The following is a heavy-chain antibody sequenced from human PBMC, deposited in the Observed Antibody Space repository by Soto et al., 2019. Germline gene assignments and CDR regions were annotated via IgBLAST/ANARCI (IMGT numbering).Heavy chain of an antibody. D-gene: IGHD3-3*01. CDR3: ARDPLYDFWSGNAFDI. CDR1: GYTFTSYY. V-gene: IGHV1-46*01. J-gene: IGHJ3*02. Sequence: ASVKVSCKASGYTFTSYYMHLVRHAPGQGLEWMGIINPSGGSTSYAQKFQGRVTMTRDTSTSTVYMELSSLRSEDTAVYYCARDPLYDFWSGNAFDIWGQGTMVTVSS. CDR2: INPSGGST.